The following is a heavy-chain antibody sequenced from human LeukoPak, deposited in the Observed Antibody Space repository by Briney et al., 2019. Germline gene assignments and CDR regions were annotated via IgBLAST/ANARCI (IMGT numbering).Heavy chain of an antibody. V-gene: IGHV5-51*01. J-gene: IGHJ5*01. D-gene: IGHD3-22*01. CDR1: GFNFTAYW. CDR3: ARHQYYYDSSGNYGWFDS. Sequence: GESLKISCKGSGFNFTAYWIAWVRQMPGKGLEWMGISHPINSDTKYSPSFKGQVTISADKSSSPAYLQWNSLQASDTAMYYCARHQYYYDSSGNYGWFDSWGQGTLVTVSS. CDR2: SHPINSDT.